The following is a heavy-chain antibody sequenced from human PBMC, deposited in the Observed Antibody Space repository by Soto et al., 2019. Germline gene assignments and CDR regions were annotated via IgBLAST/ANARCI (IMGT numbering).Heavy chain of an antibody. V-gene: IGHV4-59*12. Sequence: SGALSLTCTVAGGAIRSDYWSGIRQAPGKGVEWVGYIYYSGSTYYTPSLKSRVTISVDTSKNQFSLKLSSVTAADTAVYYCARDSRVVVPAAPSLHYYYGMDVWGQGTTVTVSS. CDR1: GGAIRSDY. J-gene: IGHJ6*02. CDR2: IYYSGST. D-gene: IGHD2-2*01. CDR3: ARDSRVVVPAAPSLHYYYGMDV.